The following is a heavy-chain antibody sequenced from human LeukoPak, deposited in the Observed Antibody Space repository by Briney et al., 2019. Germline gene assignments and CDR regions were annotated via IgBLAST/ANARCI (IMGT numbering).Heavy chain of an antibody. CDR3: ARESVPAAIADY. CDR1: GFTFSSYW. J-gene: IGHJ4*02. Sequence: GGSLRLSCAASGFTFSSYWMHWVRQAPGKGLVWVSRINSDGSSTSYADSVKGRFTISRDNAKNTLYLQMHSLRAEDTAVYYCARESVPAAIADYWGQGTLVTVSP. V-gene: IGHV3-74*01. D-gene: IGHD2-2*01. CDR2: INSDGSST.